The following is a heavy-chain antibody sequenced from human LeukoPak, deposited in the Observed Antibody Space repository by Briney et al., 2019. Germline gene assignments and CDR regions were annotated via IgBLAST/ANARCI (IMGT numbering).Heavy chain of an antibody. D-gene: IGHD2-15*01. Sequence: GGSLRLSCAASGFTFRNYAMSWVRQAPGKGLEWVSVLYSDGRTYYADSVKGRFTISRDTSKNTLYLQVNSLRAEDTAVYYCARGGGYYPIDYWGQGTLVTVSS. CDR3: ARGGGYYPIDY. CDR1: GFTFRNYA. CDR2: LYSDGRT. V-gene: IGHV3-53*01. J-gene: IGHJ4*02.